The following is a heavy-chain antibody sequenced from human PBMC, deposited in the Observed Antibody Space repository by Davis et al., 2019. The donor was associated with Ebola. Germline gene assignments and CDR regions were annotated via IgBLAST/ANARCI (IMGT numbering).Heavy chain of an antibody. J-gene: IGHJ5*02. D-gene: IGHD3-10*01. CDR1: GGTFSSYA. CDR3: ARERYRDGSDYFFEQSPRPPPRAHRSSP. Sequence: SVKVSCKASGGTFSSYAISWVRQAPRQGLDWMGGIIPVFGIPKYAQKFQGRVTITADESTSTAYMELSSLRSEDTAVYYCARERYRDGSDYFFEQSPRPPPRAHRSSPWR. CDR2: IIPVFGIP. V-gene: IGHV1-69*13.